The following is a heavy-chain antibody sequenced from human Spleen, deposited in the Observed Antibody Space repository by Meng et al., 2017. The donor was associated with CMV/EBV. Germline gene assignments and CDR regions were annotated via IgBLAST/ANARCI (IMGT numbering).Heavy chain of an antibody. D-gene: IGHD3-16*01. CDR3: ARDRRGGTFFDL. Sequence: TVSGNSVSSGDYYWSWVRQPPGKGLEYIGYIFHSGTTYSNPSLKSRVTISLDTSKSQLSLKLYSVTAADTAVYYCARDRRGGTFFDLWGRGTLVTVSS. V-gene: IGHV4-30-4*08. CDR2: IFHSGTT. J-gene: IGHJ2*01. CDR1: GNSVSSGDYY.